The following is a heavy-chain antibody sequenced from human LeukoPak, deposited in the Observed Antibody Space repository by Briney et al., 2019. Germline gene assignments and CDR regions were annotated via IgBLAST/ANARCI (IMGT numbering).Heavy chain of an antibody. V-gene: IGHV3-74*01. CDR1: GFAFSSYW. Sequence: GGSLRLSCAASGFAFSSYWMLWVRQPPGKGLVWVSRISGDGTTTTYADSVKGRFTISRDNAKNILYLQMNSLRAEDTAIYYCARSQFDYWGQGILVTVSS. CDR3: ARSQFDY. J-gene: IGHJ4*02. CDR2: ISGDGTTT.